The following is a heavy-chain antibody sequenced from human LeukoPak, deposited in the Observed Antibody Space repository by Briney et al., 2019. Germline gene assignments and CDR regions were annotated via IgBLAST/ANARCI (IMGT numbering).Heavy chain of an antibody. J-gene: IGHJ4*02. V-gene: IGHV4-39*01. CDR1: GGSISSSTYY. Sequence: PSETLSLTCTVSGGSISSSTYYWVWLRQPPGKGLEWIGSIYYNGRTYNNSSLKSRATISVDTSKNQFSLNLSSVTAADTAVYYCARSRDGYNLFDYWGQGTLVTVSS. CDR3: ARSRDGYNLFDY. CDR2: IYYNGRT. D-gene: IGHD5-24*01.